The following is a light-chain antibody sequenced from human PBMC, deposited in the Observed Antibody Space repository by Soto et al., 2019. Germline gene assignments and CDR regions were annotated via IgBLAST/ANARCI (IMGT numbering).Light chain of an antibody. CDR2: GNR. J-gene: IGLJ3*02. V-gene: IGLV1-40*01. CDR1: SSNIGAGYD. Sequence: QSLLTQPPSVSGAPGQRVTISCTGNSSNIGAGYDVHWYQQLPGRAPKLLIFGNRNRPSGVPDRFSGSKSGSSASLAITGLQAEDEADYYCHSYDTTVSGEVFGGGTKVTVL. CDR3: HSYDTTVSGEV.